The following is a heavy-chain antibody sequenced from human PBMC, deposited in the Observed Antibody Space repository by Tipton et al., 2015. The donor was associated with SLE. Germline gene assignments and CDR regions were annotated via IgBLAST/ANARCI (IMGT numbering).Heavy chain of an antibody. D-gene: IGHD1-26*01. Sequence: TLSLTSTVSGGSISSNYWRWLRQPPRKGLQWIGYIYSSGSTNYNPSPQSRVTISVDASKNQFSLKLSSVTAADTAFYYCARDSVGGPFDLWGQGTLATVSS. CDR3: ARDSVGGPFDL. J-gene: IGHJ4*02. V-gene: IGHV4-59*01. CDR2: IYSSGST. CDR1: GGSISSNY.